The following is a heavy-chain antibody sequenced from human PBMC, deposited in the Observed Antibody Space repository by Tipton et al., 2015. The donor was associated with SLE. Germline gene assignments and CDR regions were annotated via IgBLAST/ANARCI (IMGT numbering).Heavy chain of an antibody. D-gene: IGHD3-22*01. CDR2: VYYSGTT. V-gene: IGHV4-59*02. CDR3: ARDSSGGYNWFDP. CDR1: GDSVRSYY. J-gene: IGHJ5*02. Sequence: SGDSVRSYYWTWIRQPPGKGLEWIGYVYYSGTTNYNPSLKSRVTISVDTSKNQFSLKLSSVTAADTAVYYCARDSSGGYNWFDPWGQGTLVTVSS.